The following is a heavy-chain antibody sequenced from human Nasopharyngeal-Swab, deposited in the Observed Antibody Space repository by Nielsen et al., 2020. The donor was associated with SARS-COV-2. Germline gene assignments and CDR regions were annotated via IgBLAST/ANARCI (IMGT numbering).Heavy chain of an antibody. Sequence: RQAPGKGLEWFGSIYYSGSTYYNPSLKSRVTISVDTSKNQFSLKLSSVTAADTAVYYCARLPHDILTGYFADYWGQGTLVTVSS. D-gene: IGHD3-9*01. V-gene: IGHV4-39*01. CDR3: ARLPHDILTGYFADY. J-gene: IGHJ4*02. CDR2: IYYSGST.